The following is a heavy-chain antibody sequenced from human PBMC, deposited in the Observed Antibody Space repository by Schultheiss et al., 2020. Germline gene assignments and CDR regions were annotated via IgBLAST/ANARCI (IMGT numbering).Heavy chain of an antibody. V-gene: IGHV1-18*01. CDR1: GYTFTSYG. J-gene: IGHJ4*02. D-gene: IGHD4-23*01. Sequence: ASVKVSCKASGYTFTSYGISWVRQAPGQGLEWMGWISAYNGNTNYAQKLQGRVTTTRDTSISTAYMELSRLRSDDTAVYYCARDGGMVFDYWGQGTLVTVSS. CDR2: ISAYNGNT. CDR3: ARDGGMVFDY.